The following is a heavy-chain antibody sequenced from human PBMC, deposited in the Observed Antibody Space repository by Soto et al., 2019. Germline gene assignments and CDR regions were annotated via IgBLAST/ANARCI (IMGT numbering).Heavy chain of an antibody. V-gene: IGHV3-7*01. CDR3: LRDSGGY. CDR1: GFTFTRSW. CDR2: IKEDGSEK. J-gene: IGHJ4*02. Sequence: EVQLVESGGGLVQPGGSLRLSCAASGFTFTRSWMSWVRQAPGKGLEWVANIKEDGSEKFYVDSVKGRFTISLDNAKNSLYLQLNSLGVEDTAFYYCLRDSGGYWGQGTLVTVSS. D-gene: IGHD3-10*01.